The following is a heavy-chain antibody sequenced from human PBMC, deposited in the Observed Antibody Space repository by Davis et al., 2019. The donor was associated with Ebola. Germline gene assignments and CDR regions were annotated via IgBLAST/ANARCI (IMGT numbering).Heavy chain of an antibody. CDR1: GFTFSIYA. D-gene: IGHD4-11*01. Sequence: GESLKISCAASGFTFSIYAMGWVRQTPGKGLEWVSLISGGGDRTYYADSVKGRFTISRDSSTNTVSLQMDSLRDEDTAIYYCAKDYSNYPYWFFDLWGRGTLVTVSS. V-gene: IGHV3-23*01. J-gene: IGHJ2*01. CDR2: ISGGGDRT. CDR3: AKDYSNYPYWFFDL.